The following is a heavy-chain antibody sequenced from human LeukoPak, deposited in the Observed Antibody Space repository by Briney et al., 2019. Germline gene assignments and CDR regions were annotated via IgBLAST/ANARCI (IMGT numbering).Heavy chain of an antibody. J-gene: IGHJ4*02. D-gene: IGHD1-26*01. V-gene: IGHV1-69*13. Sequence: SVKVSCKASGGTFSSYAISWVRQAPGQGLEWMGGLIPIFGTANYAQKFQGRVTITADESTSTAYMELSSLRSEDTAVYYCARDLYSGSYSQVFDYWGQGTLVTVSS. CDR2: LIPIFGTA. CDR3: ARDLYSGSYSQVFDY. CDR1: GGTFSSYA.